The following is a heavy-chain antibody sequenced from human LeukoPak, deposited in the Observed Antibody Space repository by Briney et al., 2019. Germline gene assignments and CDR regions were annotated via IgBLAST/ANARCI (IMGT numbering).Heavy chain of an antibody. CDR3: ARGKGRGAAGSYSFDY. CDR1: GFTCSSYW. J-gene: IGHJ4*02. V-gene: IGHV3-7*01. CDR2: IKQDGSGK. D-gene: IGHD3-10*01. Sequence: RGGSLRLSCAASGFTCSSYWMSWVRQAPGKGLEWVANIKQDGSGKYYVDSVKGRFIISRDDAKNSLYLQMNTLRAEDTAVYYCARGKGRGAAGSYSFDYWGQGTLVTVSS.